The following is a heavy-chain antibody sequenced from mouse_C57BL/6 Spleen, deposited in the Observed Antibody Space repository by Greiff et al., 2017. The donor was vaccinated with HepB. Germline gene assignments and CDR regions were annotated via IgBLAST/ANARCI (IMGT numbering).Heavy chain of an antibody. V-gene: IGHV5-9-1*02. CDR1: GFTFSSYA. D-gene: IGHD1-1*01. CDR2: ISSGGDYI. Sequence: EVQLQESGEGLVKPGGSLKLSCAASGFTFSSYAMSWVRQTPEKRLEWVAYISSGGDYIYYADTVKGRFTISRDNARNTLYLQMSSLKSEDTAMYYCTRGYYGSRGFAYWGQGTLVTVSA. CDR3: TRGYYGSRGFAY. J-gene: IGHJ3*01.